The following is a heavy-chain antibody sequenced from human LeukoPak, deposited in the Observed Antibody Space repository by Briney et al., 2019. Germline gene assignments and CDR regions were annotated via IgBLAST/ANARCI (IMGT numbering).Heavy chain of an antibody. V-gene: IGHV4-59*08. J-gene: IGHJ4*02. CDR1: GGFISSYY. CDR2: INCSGNT. CDR3: ARHRVVGTFLIDY. D-gene: IGHD6-13*01. Sequence: SETLSLTCTVSGGFISSYYWSWIRQPPRKGLEWIGYINCSGNTNYNPPHKSRVTISVNTSKTQFSQKLSSVTAADTAVYYCARHRVVGTFLIDYWGQGTLVTVSA.